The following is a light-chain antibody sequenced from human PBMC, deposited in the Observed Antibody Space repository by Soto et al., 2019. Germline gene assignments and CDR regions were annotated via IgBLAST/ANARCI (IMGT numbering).Light chain of an antibody. V-gene: IGKV3-20*01. Sequence: ESVLTQSQGTLSVSPGERVTLSCRASQTFGRTYLAWYQQKPGQSPRLLIYDASSRATGIPDRFSGSVSGTDFTLTISRLEPEDYAVYHCQQFGTSPLYTFGQGTKVEIK. CDR2: DAS. CDR3: QQFGTSPLYT. CDR1: QTFGRTY. J-gene: IGKJ2*01.